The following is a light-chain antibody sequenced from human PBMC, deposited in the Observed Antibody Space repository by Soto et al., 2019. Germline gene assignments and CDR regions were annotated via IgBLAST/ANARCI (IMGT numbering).Light chain of an antibody. Sequence: EIVLTQSPGTLSLSPGERATLSCRASQSVSSGSSAWYQKKLGQAPRLLIYGASSRATGIPDRFRGSGSGTDFTLTISRLEPEDFAVYYCQQYGGSPGTFGQGTKVEV. V-gene: IGKV3-20*01. CDR2: GAS. CDR3: QQYGGSPGT. J-gene: IGKJ1*01. CDR1: QSVSSGS.